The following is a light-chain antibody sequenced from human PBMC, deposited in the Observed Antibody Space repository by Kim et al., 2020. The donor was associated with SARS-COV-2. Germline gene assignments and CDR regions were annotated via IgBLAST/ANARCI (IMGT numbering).Light chain of an antibody. V-gene: IGKV1-39*01. J-gene: IGKJ4*02. CDR3: RESHSTPR. Sequence: DIQMTQSPSSLSASVGDRVTITCRASQTIGRYLNWYQQKPGKAPKLLIYAASSLQGAVLSRFSGSGSGTDFTLTISSLQPGDFATYYCRESHSTPRFGGGTEVNIK. CDR1: QTIGRY. CDR2: AAS.